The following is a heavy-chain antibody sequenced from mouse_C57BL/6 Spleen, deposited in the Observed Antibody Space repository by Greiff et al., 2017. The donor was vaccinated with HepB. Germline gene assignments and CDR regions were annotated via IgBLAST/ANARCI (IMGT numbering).Heavy chain of an antibody. V-gene: IGHV14-3*01. Sequence: EVMLVESVAELVRPGASVKLSCTASGFNIKNTYMHWVKQRPEQGLEWIGRIDPANGNTKYAPKFQGKATITADTSSNTAYLQLSSLTSEDTAIYYCARYWGLRPPWFAYWGQGTLVTVSA. CDR1: GFNIKNTY. J-gene: IGHJ3*01. CDR3: ARYWGLRPPWFAY. D-gene: IGHD2-4*01. CDR2: IDPANGNT.